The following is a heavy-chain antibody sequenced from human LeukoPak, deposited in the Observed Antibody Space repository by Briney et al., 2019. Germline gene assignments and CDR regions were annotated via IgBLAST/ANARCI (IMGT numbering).Heavy chain of an antibody. CDR1: GFIFSTCA. Sequence: GGSLRLSCTASGFIFSTCAMTWVRQAPGKGLEWVSVISGSGAYTYYAASVKGRFTISRDNSKNTLYLQMNSLRAEDTAVYYCAKRARDPIRFDYWGQGTLVTVSS. V-gene: IGHV3-23*01. J-gene: IGHJ4*02. CDR3: AKRARDPIRFDY. CDR2: ISGSGAYT. D-gene: IGHD6-6*01.